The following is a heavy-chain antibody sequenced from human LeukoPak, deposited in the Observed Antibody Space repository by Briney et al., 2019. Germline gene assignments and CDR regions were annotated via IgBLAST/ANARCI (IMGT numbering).Heavy chain of an antibody. CDR3: ARDQVFVVGATFDY. CDR1: GFTFSRYW. Sequence: GGSLRLSCAVSGFTFSRYWMNWVRQAPGKGLEWVAVISYDGSNKYYADSVKGRFTISRDNSKNTLYLQMNSLRAEDTAVYYCARDQVFVVGATFDYWGQGTLVTVSS. V-gene: IGHV3-30*03. J-gene: IGHJ4*02. D-gene: IGHD1-26*01. CDR2: ISYDGSNK.